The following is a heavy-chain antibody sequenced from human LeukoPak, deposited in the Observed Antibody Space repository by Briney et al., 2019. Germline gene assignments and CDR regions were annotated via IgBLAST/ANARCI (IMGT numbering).Heavy chain of an antibody. D-gene: IGHD6-19*01. CDR2: IYYSGNT. CDR3: ARPSSTGWHPLEY. J-gene: IGHJ4*02. Sequence: PSETLSLTCTVSDGSISNYFWSWIRQPPGKGLEWIGYIYYSGNTNYNPSLKSRVTISVDTSRNQFSLKLNSVTAADTAMYYCARPSSTGWHPLEYWGQGTLVTVSS. V-gene: IGHV4-59*01. CDR1: DGSISNYF.